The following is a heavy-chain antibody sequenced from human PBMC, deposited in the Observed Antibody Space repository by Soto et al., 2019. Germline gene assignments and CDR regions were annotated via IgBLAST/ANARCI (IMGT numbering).Heavy chain of an antibody. CDR1: GFTFSSYG. J-gene: IGHJ4*02. V-gene: IGHV3-30*18. Sequence: GGSLRLSCAASGFTFSSYGMHWVRQAPGKGLDWVAVISYDGTSKYYGDSVKGRFTISRDNSKNTLYLQMNSLRAEDTAVYYCAKDSHYYHSGYYGYYFDNWGQGTLVTVSS. CDR3: AKDSHYYHSGYYGYYFDN. CDR2: ISYDGTSK. D-gene: IGHD3-22*01.